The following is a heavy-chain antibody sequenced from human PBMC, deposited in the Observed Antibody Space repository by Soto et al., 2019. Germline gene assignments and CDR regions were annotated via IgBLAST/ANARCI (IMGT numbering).Heavy chain of an antibody. Sequence: GASVKVSCKASGGTFSGYAISWVRQAPGQGLEWMGGIIPIFGTANYAQKFQGRVTITADESTSTAYMELSSLRSEDTAVYYCVRSRSDSSGYYPFYFDYWGQGTLVTVSS. CDR2: IIPIFGTA. CDR1: GGTFSGYA. CDR3: VRSRSDSSGYYPFYFDY. J-gene: IGHJ4*02. V-gene: IGHV1-69*13. D-gene: IGHD3-22*01.